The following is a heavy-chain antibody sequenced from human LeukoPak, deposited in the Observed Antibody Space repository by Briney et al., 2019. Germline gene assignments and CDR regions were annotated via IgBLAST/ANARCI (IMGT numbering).Heavy chain of an antibody. CDR1: VYTLTDHY. D-gene: IGHD5-12*01. CDR3: ATGIIATTRVDY. Sequence: ASVKVSCKVSVYTLTDHYLHWVQQAPGKGLEWVGLVDPEDGKTTYAEKFQGRVTITADTSTATAYMELSSLRSEDTAVYYCATGIIATTRVDYWGQGTLVTVSS. V-gene: IGHV1-69-2*01. CDR2: VDPEDGKT. J-gene: IGHJ4*02.